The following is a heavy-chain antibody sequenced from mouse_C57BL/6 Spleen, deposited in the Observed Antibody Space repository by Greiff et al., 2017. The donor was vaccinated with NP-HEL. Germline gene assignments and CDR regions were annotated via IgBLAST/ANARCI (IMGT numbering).Heavy chain of an antibody. CDR3: AREASEGDGSYAMDY. CDR1: GYTFTSYW. D-gene: IGHD2-3*01. J-gene: IGHJ4*01. V-gene: IGHV1-55*01. CDR2: IYPGSGST. Sequence: VQLQQPGAELVKPGASVKMSCKASGYTFTSYWITWVKQRPGQGLEWIGDIYPGSGSTNYNEKFKSKATLTVDTSSSTAYMQLSSLTSEDSAVYYCAREASEGDGSYAMDYWGQGTSVTVSS.